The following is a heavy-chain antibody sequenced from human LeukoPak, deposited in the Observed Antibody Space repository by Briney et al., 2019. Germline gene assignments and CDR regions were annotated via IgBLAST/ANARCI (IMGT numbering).Heavy chain of an antibody. CDR3: AKVLSGTFGTKVDY. V-gene: IGHV3-23*01. CDR2: ISGNGGDT. CDR1: GFTFSTYA. Sequence: PGGSLRLSCAASGFTFSTYAMTWVRQAPGKGLEWVSAISGNGGDTYYADSVEGRFTISRDNSQNTLYLQMNSLRAEDTAVYYCAKVLSGTFGTKVDYWGQGTLVTVSS. D-gene: IGHD1-26*01. J-gene: IGHJ4*02.